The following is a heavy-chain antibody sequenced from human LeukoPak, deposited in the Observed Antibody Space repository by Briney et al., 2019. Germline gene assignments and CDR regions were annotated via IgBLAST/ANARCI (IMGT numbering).Heavy chain of an antibody. CDR3: ARGIPADY. Sequence: GGSLRLSCAASGFTLSSYWMHWVRQAPGKGLVWVSRINSDGSRTNYADSVKGRFSISRDNAKNTLSLQINSLRVEDTAMYYCARGIPADYWGQGTLVTVSS. D-gene: IGHD2-21*01. CDR1: GFTLSSYW. J-gene: IGHJ4*02. CDR2: INSDGSRT. V-gene: IGHV3-74*01.